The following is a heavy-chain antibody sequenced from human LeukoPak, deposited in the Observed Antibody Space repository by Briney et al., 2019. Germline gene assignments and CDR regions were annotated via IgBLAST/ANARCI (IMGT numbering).Heavy chain of an antibody. Sequence: GGSLRLSCAASGFTFSDYYMNWLRQSPGRGLEWLSYISNTGSAKYYSDSVKGRFTISRDNAKNSVYLERNSLRAEDTAVYFCASDSSGYFGPWGPGTLVTVSS. CDR1: GFTFSDYY. D-gene: IGHD3-22*01. J-gene: IGHJ5*02. V-gene: IGHV3-11*01. CDR2: ISNTGSAK. CDR3: ASDSSGYFGP.